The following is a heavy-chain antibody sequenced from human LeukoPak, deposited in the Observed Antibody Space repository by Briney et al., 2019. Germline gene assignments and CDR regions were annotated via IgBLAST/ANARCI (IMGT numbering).Heavy chain of an antibody. D-gene: IGHD5-18*01. Sequence: GGSLRLSCAGSRFTFSSYAMHWVRQAPGKGLEWVALIWCDGSNKYYADSVKGRFSISRDNSKNTLSLQMNSLRVEDTALYYCARGKRGFIYGSDFWGQGTLVTVSS. CDR3: ARGKRGFIYGSDF. V-gene: IGHV3-33*01. CDR2: IWCDGSNK. J-gene: IGHJ4*02. CDR1: RFTFSSYA.